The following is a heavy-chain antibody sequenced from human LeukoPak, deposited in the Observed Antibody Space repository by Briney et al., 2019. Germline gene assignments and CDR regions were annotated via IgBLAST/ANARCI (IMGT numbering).Heavy chain of an antibody. CDR2: IKQDGSEK. J-gene: IGHJ4*02. CDR1: GFTFSSYW. D-gene: IGHD2-2*02. V-gene: IGHV3-7*01. CDR3: ARDGVPAAIPFDY. Sequence: PGGSLRLSCAASGFTFSSYWMSWVRQAPGKGLEWVANIKQDGSEKYYVDSVKGRFTISRDNAKNSLYLQMNSLRAEDTAVYYCARDGVPAAIPFDYWGQGTLVTVSS.